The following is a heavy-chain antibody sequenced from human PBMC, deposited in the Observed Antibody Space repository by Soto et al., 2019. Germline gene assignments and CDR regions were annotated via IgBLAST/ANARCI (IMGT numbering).Heavy chain of an antibody. CDR1: GNTLNTDT. CDR2: IIPVIGVG. Sequence: QVQLVQSGAEVKKPGSSVKVSCKPSGNTLNTDTITWLRQAPGQGLEWMGRIIPVIGVGTYAQKFQDRVTITADKSTTKAYRAVTSLTAEDKATYYCAIGRTGSNCYYWAWGQGTQVTVSP. V-gene: IGHV1-69*02. D-gene: IGHD3-22*01. CDR3: AIGRTGSNCYYWA. J-gene: IGHJ5*02.